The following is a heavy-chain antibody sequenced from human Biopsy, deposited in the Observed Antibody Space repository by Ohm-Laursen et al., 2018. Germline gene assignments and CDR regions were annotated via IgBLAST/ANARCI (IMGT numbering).Heavy chain of an antibody. D-gene: IGHD3-10*01. CDR3: ARDRQNAAGSYAGMDV. V-gene: IGHV1-18*01. CDR1: GYTFTSYG. CDR2: ISGNNGNT. Sequence: SVKVSCKASGYTFTSYGVNWVRQAPGQGPEWMGWISGNNGNTNYPWSFQGRVTLTRDASPSTAYMELRGLRSDDTAVYYCARDRQNAAGSYAGMDVWGQGTTVTVSS. J-gene: IGHJ6*02.